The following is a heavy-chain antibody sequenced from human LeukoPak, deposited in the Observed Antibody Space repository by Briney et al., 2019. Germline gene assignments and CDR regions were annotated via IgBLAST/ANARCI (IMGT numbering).Heavy chain of an antibody. CDR1: GYTFTSYG. Sequence: SVKVSCKASGYTFTSYGISWVRQAPGQGLEWMGGIIPIFGAAKNAQKFHGRVTITADESTSTVYMELTSLRSEDTALYYCTRDDLSAFDSWGQGTMVTVSS. D-gene: IGHD2/OR15-2a*01. CDR3: TRDDLSAFDS. CDR2: IIPIFGAA. J-gene: IGHJ3*02. V-gene: IGHV1-69*13.